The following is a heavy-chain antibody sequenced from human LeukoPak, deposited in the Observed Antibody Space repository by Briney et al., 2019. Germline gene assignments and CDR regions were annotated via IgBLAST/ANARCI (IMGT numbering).Heavy chain of an antibody. V-gene: IGHV4-39*07. CDR3: ARFAPDIVVVPAAAEYNWFDP. Sequence: PSETLSLTCTVSGGSISTSTYYWGWIRQPPGKGLEWIGTIYYRGNTYYNPSLRSHVTISVDTSKNQFSLKLTSVSAADTAVYYCARFAPDIVVVPAAAEYNWFDPWGQGTLVTVSS. CDR2: IYYRGNT. J-gene: IGHJ5*02. D-gene: IGHD2-2*01. CDR1: GGSISTSTYY.